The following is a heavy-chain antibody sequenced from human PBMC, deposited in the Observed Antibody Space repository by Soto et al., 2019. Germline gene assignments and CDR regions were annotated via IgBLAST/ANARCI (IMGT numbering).Heavy chain of an antibody. D-gene: IGHD6-19*01. Sequence: QVQLQESGPGLVKPSETLSLTCTVSGGSISSYYWSWIRQPPGKGLEWIGYIYYSGSTNYNPSLKSRVTISVDMSKNQFSLKLSSVTAADTAVYYCAREGDMGSGWSRNWYFDLWGRGTLVTVSS. CDR3: AREGDMGSGWSRNWYFDL. J-gene: IGHJ2*01. CDR1: GGSISSYY. CDR2: IYYSGST. V-gene: IGHV4-59*01.